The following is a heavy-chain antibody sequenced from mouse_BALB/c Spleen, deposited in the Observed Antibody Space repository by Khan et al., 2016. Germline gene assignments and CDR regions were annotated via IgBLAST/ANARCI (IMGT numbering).Heavy chain of an antibody. CDR2: FYPGSGSI. CDR1: GYTFTEYI. Sequence: VQLQQSGAELVKPGASVKLSCKAAGYTFTEYIIHWVKQRSGQGLEWIGGFYPGSGSIKYNEKFKDKATLTADKSSSTVYMELSRLTAEDSMIYCCASHEERTMITTVYFDYWGQGTTPTVSS. D-gene: IGHD2-4*01. J-gene: IGHJ2*01. CDR3: ASHEERTMITTVYFDY. V-gene: IGHV1-62-2*01.